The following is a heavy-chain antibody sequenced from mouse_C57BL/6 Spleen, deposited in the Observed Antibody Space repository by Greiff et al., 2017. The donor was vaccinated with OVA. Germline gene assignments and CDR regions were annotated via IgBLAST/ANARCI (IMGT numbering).Heavy chain of an antibody. D-gene: IGHD1-1*01. CDR2: IHPNSGST. Sequence: VQLQQPGAELVKPGASVKLSCKASGYTFTSYWMHWVKQRPGQGLEWIGMIHPNSGSTNYNEKFKSKATLTVDKSSSTAYMQLSSLTSEDSAVYYCARGDYYYGSSSYYAMDYWGQGTSVTVSS. J-gene: IGHJ4*01. CDR3: ARGDYYYGSSSYYAMDY. CDR1: GYTFTSYW. V-gene: IGHV1-64*01.